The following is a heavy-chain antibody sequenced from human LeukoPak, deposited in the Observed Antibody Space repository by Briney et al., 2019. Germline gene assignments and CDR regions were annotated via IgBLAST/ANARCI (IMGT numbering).Heavy chain of an antibody. CDR3: AKARGLYCSSTSCYDCDV. CDR2: INPNSGGT. V-gene: IGHV1-2*02. Sequence: ASVKVSCKASGYTFTAYYIHWVRQAPGQGLEWMGWINPNSGGTSYAQKFQGRVTLTRDTSISTAYMELSRHRSDDTAVYYCAKARGLYCSSTSCYDCDVWGKGTTVTVSS. CDR1: GYTFTAYY. J-gene: IGHJ6*04. D-gene: IGHD2-2*01.